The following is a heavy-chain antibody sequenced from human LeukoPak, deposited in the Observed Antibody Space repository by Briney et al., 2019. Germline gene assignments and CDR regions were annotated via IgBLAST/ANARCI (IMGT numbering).Heavy chain of an antibody. Sequence: GGSLRLSRAASGFTFSSYEMNWVRQAPGKGLEWVSYISSSGSTIYYADSVKGRFTISRHNAKNSLYLQMNSLRAEDTAVYYCAELGITMIGGVWGKGTTVTISS. CDR1: GFTFSSYE. D-gene: IGHD3-10*02. CDR2: ISSSGSTI. V-gene: IGHV3-48*03. J-gene: IGHJ6*04. CDR3: AELGITMIGGV.